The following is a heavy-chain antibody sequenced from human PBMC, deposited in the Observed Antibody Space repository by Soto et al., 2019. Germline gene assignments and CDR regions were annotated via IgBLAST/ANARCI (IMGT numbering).Heavy chain of an antibody. V-gene: IGHV3-74*01. Sequence: EVQLVESGGGLVQPGGSLRLSCAASGFPFSSYWMNWVRQAPGKGLVWVSRINSDGSSTSYADSVKGRFTISRDNAKNTLYLQMNSLRAEDTAVYYCASSGYSSSWYDYWGQGTLVTVSS. CDR2: INSDGSST. CDR1: GFPFSSYW. CDR3: ASSGYSSSWYDY. J-gene: IGHJ4*02. D-gene: IGHD6-13*01.